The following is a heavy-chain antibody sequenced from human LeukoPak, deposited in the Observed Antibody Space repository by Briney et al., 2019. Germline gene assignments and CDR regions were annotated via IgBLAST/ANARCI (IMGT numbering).Heavy chain of an antibody. V-gene: IGHV4-59*01. J-gene: IGHJ6*02. CDR2: IYYSGST. CDR3: ARVDDILTGDYYYGMDV. D-gene: IGHD3-9*01. CDR1: GGSISSYY. Sequence: SETLSLTCTASGGSISSYYWSWIRQPPGKGLEWIGYIYYSGSTNYNPSLKSRVTISVDTSKNQFSLKLSSVTAADTAVYYCARVDDILTGDYYYGMDVWGQGTTVTVSS.